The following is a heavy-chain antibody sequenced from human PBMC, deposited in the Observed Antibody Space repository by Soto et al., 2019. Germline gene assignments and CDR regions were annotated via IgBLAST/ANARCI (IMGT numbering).Heavy chain of an antibody. J-gene: IGHJ4*02. CDR3: VRDSPIGSTFSGYDVIDY. CDR2: INAGNGNT. Sequence: ASVKVSCKASGYTFTSYAMHWVRQAPGQRLEWMGWINAGNGNTKYSQKFQGRVTITRDTSTGTAYMELNRLRSEDTAVYYCVRDSPIGSTFSGYDVIDYCGQGTLVTVSS. D-gene: IGHD5-12*01. V-gene: IGHV1-3*01. CDR1: GYTFTSYA.